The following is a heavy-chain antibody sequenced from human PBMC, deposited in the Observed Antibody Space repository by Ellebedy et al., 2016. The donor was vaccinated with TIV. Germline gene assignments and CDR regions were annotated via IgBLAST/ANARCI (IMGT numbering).Heavy chain of an antibody. J-gene: IGHJ4*02. D-gene: IGHD6-19*01. CDR3: AKREGYGWYYLDY. Sequence: GESLKISXAASGFTFSSYAMSWVRQAPGKGLEWVSAISGSGGSTYYADSVKGRFTISRDNSKNTLYLQMNSLRAEDTAVYYCAKREGYGWYYLDYWGQGTLVTVSS. CDR1: GFTFSSYA. CDR2: ISGSGGST. V-gene: IGHV3-23*01.